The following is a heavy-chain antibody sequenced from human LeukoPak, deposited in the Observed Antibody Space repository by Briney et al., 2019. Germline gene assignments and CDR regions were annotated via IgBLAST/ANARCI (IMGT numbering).Heavy chain of an antibody. D-gene: IGHD3-22*01. J-gene: IGHJ6*04. CDR1: GGSISSGDYY. V-gene: IGHV4-30-4*08. CDR3: VRVVSSGYSRMDV. CDR2: IYYSGST. Sequence: SETLSLTXTVSGGSISSGDYYWSWICQPPGKGLEWFVYIYYSGSTYYNPSLKSRVSISVDTSNNQFSLKLSSVTAVDTAVYYCVRVVSSGYSRMDVWGKGTTVTVSS.